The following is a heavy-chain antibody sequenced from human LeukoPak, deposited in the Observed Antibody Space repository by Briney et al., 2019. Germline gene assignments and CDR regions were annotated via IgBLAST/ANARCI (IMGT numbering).Heavy chain of an antibody. CDR3: ARVVVVVPATTPFDP. Sequence: PSGTLSLTCTVSGGSISSYYWSWIRQPPGKGLEWIGYIYYSGSTNYNPSLKSRVTISVDKSKNQFSLKLSSVTAADTAVYYCARVVVVVPATTPFDPWGQGTLATVSS. D-gene: IGHD2-2*01. CDR2: IYYSGST. V-gene: IGHV4-59*12. CDR1: GGSISSYY. J-gene: IGHJ5*02.